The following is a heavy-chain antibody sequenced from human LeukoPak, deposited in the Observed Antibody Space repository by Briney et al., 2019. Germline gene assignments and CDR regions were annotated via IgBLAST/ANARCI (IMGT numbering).Heavy chain of an antibody. D-gene: IGHD5-24*01. CDR2: IYYSGST. CDR1: GGSISSSSYY. V-gene: IGHV4-39*01. CDR3: ARLKRYYFDY. Sequence: SETLSLTCTVSGGSISSSSYYWGWIRQPPGKGLEWIGSIYYSGSTYYNPSLKSRVTISVDTSKNQFSLKLSSVTAADTAVYYCARLKRYYFDYWGQGTLVTVSS. J-gene: IGHJ4*02.